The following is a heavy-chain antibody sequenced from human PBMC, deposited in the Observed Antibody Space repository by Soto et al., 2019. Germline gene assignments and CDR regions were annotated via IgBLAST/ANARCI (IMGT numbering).Heavy chain of an antibody. CDR2: IYTSGST. Sequence: QVQLQESGPGLVKPSETLSLTCTVSGGSISSYYWSWIRQPAGKGLEWIGRIYTSGSTNYNPSLKSRVTMSVDTSKNQFSLKLSSVTAADTAVYYCARVGPDTGYCSSTSCQNLYGMDVWGQGTTVTVSS. D-gene: IGHD2-2*01. CDR1: GGSISSYY. J-gene: IGHJ6*02. CDR3: ARVGPDTGYCSSTSCQNLYGMDV. V-gene: IGHV4-4*07.